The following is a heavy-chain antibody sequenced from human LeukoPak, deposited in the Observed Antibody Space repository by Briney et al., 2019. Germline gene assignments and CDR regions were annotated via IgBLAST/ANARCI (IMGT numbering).Heavy chain of an antibody. CDR3: ARHLGYCSSTSCYPYFNP. Sequence: SETLSLTCTVSGASITSYYWSWIRQPPGKGLEWIGYIYYSGSTNYNPPLKSRVKISVDTSKNQFSLKMSSVTAADTAMYYCARHLGYCSSTSCYPYFNPWGQGTLVTVSS. CDR2: IYYSGST. J-gene: IGHJ5*02. V-gene: IGHV4-59*08. CDR1: GASITSYY. D-gene: IGHD2-2*01.